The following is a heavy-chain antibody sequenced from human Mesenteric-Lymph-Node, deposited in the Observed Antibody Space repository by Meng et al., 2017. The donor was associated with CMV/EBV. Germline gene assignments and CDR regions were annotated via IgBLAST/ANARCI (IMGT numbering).Heavy chain of an antibody. V-gene: IGHV4-59*01. D-gene: IGHD2-2*02. CDR3: AREDCSSTSCYKSNAYYYYGMDV. Sequence: YYWRWIRQPPGKGLEWIGYIYYSRSTSYNPSLKSRVTISVATSENQFSLKLSSVTAADTAVYYCAREDCSSTSCYKSNAYYYYGMDVWGQGTTVTVSS. CDR1: YY. J-gene: IGHJ6*02. CDR2: IYYSRST.